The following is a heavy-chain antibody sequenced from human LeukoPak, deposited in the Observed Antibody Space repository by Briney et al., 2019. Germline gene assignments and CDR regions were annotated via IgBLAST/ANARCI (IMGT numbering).Heavy chain of an antibody. V-gene: IGHV4-59*01. CDR2: IYYSGST. J-gene: IGHJ3*02. CDR3: AREAGTTLLSAFDI. D-gene: IGHD1-1*01. Sequence: SETLSLTCTVSGGSISSYYWSWIRQPPGKGLEWIGYIYYSGSTNYNPSLKSRVTISVDTSKNQFSLKLSSVTAADTAVYYCAREAGTTLLSAFDIWGQGTMVTVSS. CDR1: GGSISSYY.